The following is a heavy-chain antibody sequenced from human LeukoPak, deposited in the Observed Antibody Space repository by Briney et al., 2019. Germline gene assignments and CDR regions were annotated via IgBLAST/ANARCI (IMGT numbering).Heavy chain of an antibody. CDR3: ARYGLGDTFDI. D-gene: IGHD4-17*01. J-gene: IGHJ3*02. CDR2: IKQDGSET. V-gene: IGHV3-7*01. CDR1: GFIISDDH. Sequence: GGSLRLSCAASGFIISDDHMDWVRQAPGKGLEWVASIKQDGSETRYVDSVKGQFIIFRDNIKSSLYLQMNSLRAEDTAVYYCARYGLGDTFDIWGQGIVVTVSS.